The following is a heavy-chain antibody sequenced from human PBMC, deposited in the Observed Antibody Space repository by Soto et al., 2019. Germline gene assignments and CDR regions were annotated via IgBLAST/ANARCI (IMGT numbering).Heavy chain of an antibody. J-gene: IGHJ2*01. CDR2: ISASTRNT. D-gene: IGHD2-15*01. Sequence: QVQLVQSGGEVKKPGASVKVSCQASGYTVSDYAISWVRQAPGQGLEWMGWISASTRNTDQAQNFQGRVIMTLDTSTNTAYMELRSLRSDDTAVYYCVRCYCSVGSCYACWHFDLWGRGTLVTVSS. V-gene: IGHV1-18*01. CDR3: VRCYCSVGSCYACWHFDL. CDR1: GYTVSDYA.